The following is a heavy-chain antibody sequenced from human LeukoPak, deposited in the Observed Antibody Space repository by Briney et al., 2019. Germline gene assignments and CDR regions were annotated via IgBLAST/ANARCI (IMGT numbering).Heavy chain of an antibody. CDR3: ARDHIDYSCYSTCWYFDL. CDR2: IYYSGST. D-gene: IGHD2-15*01. Sequence: SETLSLTCTVSGDSISSYYWSWIRQPPAKGLEWIGYIYYSGSTSYNPSLKSPVTISVDTSKNQFSLKLSSVTAADTAVYYCARDHIDYSCYSTCWYFDLWGRGTLVTVSS. CDR1: GDSISSYY. J-gene: IGHJ2*01. V-gene: IGHV4-59*01.